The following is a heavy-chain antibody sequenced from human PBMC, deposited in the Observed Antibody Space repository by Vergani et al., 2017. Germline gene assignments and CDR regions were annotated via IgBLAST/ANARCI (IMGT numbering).Heavy chain of an antibody. V-gene: IGHV4-34*01. CDR3: ARHGRNGAWDY. CDR2: IYHSGST. J-gene: IGHJ4*02. Sequence: QVQLQQWGAGLLKPSETLSLTCAVYGGSFSGYYWGWIRQPPGKGLEWIGSIYHSGSTYYNPSLKSPVTISVDTSKNQFSLKLTSVTAADTAVYYCARHGRNGAWDYWGQGTLVTVSS. CDR1: GGSFSGYY. D-gene: IGHD1-1*01.